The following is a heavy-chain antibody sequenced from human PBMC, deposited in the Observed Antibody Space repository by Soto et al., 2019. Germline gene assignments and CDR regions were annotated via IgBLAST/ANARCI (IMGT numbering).Heavy chain of an antibody. CDR1: GYTFTSYG. J-gene: IGHJ4*02. D-gene: IGHD3-10*01. CDR2: ISAYNGHT. Sequence: QVQLVQSGAEVKKPGASVKVSCKASGYTFTSYGISWVRQAPGQGLEWMGWISAYNGHTDYAQKFQDRVTMTTDTTTNTAYMELRSLSSDDTAVYYCARDRSSSDFWGQGTLVNVS. CDR3: ARDRSSSDF. V-gene: IGHV1-18*04.